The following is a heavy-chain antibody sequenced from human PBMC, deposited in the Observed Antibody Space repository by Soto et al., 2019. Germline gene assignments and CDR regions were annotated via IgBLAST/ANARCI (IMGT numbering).Heavy chain of an antibody. V-gene: IGHV3-21*01. Sequence: GGSLRLSCAASGFTFSSYSMNWVRQAPGKGLEWVSSISSSSSYIYYADSVKGRFTISRDNAKNSLYLQMNSLRAEDTAVYYCARDDDSYSSSWQYYFDYWGQGTLVTVSS. D-gene: IGHD6-13*01. CDR1: GFTFSSYS. J-gene: IGHJ4*02. CDR3: ARDDDSYSSSWQYYFDY. CDR2: ISSSSSYI.